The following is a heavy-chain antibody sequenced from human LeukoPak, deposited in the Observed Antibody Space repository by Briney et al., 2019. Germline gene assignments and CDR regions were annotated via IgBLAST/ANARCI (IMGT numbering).Heavy chain of an antibody. V-gene: IGHV3-48*01. J-gene: IGHJ3*02. Sequence: PGGSLRLSCAASGFTFSSYSMNWVRQAPGKGLEWVSYISSSSSTIYYADSVKGRFTISRDNAKNSLYLQMNSLRAEDTAVYYCAVIVGAAHDAFDIWGQGTMVTVSS. CDR1: GFTFSSYS. CDR2: ISSSSSTI. CDR3: AVIVGAAHDAFDI. D-gene: IGHD1-26*01.